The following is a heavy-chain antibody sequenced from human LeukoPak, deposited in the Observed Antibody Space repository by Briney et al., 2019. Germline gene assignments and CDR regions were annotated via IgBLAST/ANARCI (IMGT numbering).Heavy chain of an antibody. CDR3: ARENGAYCSGGSCYDAFDI. CDR1: GYTFNGYY. J-gene: IGHJ3*02. V-gene: IGHV1-2*02. Sequence: GASVKVPCKASGYTFNGYYMHWVRQAPGQGLEWMGWINPNSGGRNYAQKFQGRVTMTRDTSISTTSMELSGLRSDDTAVYYCARENGAYCSGGSCYDAFDIWGQGTMVTVSS. CDR2: INPNSGGR. D-gene: IGHD2-15*01.